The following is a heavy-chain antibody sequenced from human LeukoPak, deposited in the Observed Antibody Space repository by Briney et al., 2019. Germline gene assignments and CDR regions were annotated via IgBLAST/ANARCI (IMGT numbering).Heavy chain of an antibody. Sequence: GGSLRLSCAASGFTFSSYAMHWVRQAPGKGLEWVAVIAYDGSNKYYADSAKGRFTISRDNSKNTLYLQMNSLRAEDTAVYYCARDTVDLLRFLEWSFDYWGQGTLATVSS. V-gene: IGHV3-30*04. CDR2: IAYDGSNK. D-gene: IGHD3-3*01. J-gene: IGHJ4*02. CDR1: GFTFSSYA. CDR3: ARDTVDLLRFLEWSFDY.